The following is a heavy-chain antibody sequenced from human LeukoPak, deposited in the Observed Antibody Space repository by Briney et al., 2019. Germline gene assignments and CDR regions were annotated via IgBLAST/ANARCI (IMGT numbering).Heavy chain of an antibody. CDR3: ARVYSYGCFDF. V-gene: IGHV3-48*03. J-gene: IGHJ4*02. D-gene: IGHD5-18*01. CDR1: GFTFRSYE. CDR2: ISSSGSTI. Sequence: GGSLRLSCAASGFTFRSYEMNWVRQAPGKGLECISYISSSGSTIYSADSVKGRFTISRDNAKNSLYLQMNSLRAEDTAVYYCARVYSYGCFDFWGQGTLVTVSS.